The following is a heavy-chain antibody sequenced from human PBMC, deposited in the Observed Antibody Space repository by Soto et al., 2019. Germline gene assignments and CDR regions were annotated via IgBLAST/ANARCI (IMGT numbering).Heavy chain of an antibody. V-gene: IGHV1-58*01. Sequence: SVKVSCKASGFTFTSSAVQWVRQARGQRLEWIGWIVVGSGNTNYAQKFQERVTITREMSTSTSYMELSSLRSEDTAVYYCAADGSYYDFGGGPPGYSGMDVGGKGTTVP. J-gene: IGHJ6*04. D-gene: IGHD3-3*01. CDR3: AADGSYYDFGGGPPGYSGMDV. CDR1: GFTFTSSA. CDR2: IVVGSGNT.